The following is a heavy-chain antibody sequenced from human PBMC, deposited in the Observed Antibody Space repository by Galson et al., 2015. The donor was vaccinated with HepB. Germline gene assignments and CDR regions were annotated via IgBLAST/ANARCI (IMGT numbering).Heavy chain of an antibody. V-gene: IGHV1-69*06. CDR1: GRFFSAYG. D-gene: IGHD3-10*01. CDR2: IIAVFGTT. CDR3: ARDGTYYGYYFDY. Sequence: VKVSCKAAGRFFSAYGISWVRQAPGQGLEWMGGIIAVFGTTHYAQKFQGRVTITADKSTSTVYMELSSLRSEDTAVYYCARDGTYYGYYFDYWGQGTLVTVSS. J-gene: IGHJ4*02.